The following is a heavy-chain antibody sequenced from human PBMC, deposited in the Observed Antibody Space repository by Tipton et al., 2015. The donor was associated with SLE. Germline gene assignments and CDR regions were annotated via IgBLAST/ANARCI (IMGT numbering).Heavy chain of an antibody. CDR1: GFSFSSYG. CDR2: ISYDGGNI. D-gene: IGHD1/OR15-1a*01. Sequence: RSLRLSCAASGFSFSSYGMNWVRQAPGKGLEWVAVISYDGGNIYYADSVKGRFTISRDNSKNTLYLQMNSLRVEDTAVYYCAKKQPGEVLVPFDHWGQGTLVTVSS. J-gene: IGHJ4*02. CDR3: AKKQPGEVLVPFDH. V-gene: IGHV3-30*18.